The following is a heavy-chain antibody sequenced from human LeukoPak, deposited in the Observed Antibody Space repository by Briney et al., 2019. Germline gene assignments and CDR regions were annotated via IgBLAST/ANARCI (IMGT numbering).Heavy chain of an antibody. Sequence: ASVKVSCKASGYTFTYYYMHWVRQAPGQGLEWTGWINPNSGGTNYAQKFQGRVTMTRDTSISTAYMELSRLRSDDTAVYYCAAYGYSGYDRIAVASNFDYWGQGTLVTVSS. D-gene: IGHD5-12*01. J-gene: IGHJ4*02. CDR2: INPNSGGT. CDR1: GYTFTYYY. CDR3: AAYGYSGYDRIAVASNFDY. V-gene: IGHV1-2*02.